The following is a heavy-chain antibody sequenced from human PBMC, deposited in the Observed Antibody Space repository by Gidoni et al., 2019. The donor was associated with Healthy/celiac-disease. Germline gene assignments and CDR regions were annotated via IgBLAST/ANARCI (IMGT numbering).Heavy chain of an antibody. CDR2: ISGSGGST. CDR1: GFTFRSYA. J-gene: IGHJ4*02. Sequence: EVQLLESGGGLVQPGGSLRLSCAASGFTFRSYAMSRVRQAPGKGLAWVSAISGSGGSTYYADSVKGRFTISRDNSKNTLYLQMNSLRAEDTAVYYCAKLSPTRGYSYGYIADWGQGTLVTVSS. D-gene: IGHD5-18*01. V-gene: IGHV3-23*01. CDR3: AKLSPTRGYSYGYIAD.